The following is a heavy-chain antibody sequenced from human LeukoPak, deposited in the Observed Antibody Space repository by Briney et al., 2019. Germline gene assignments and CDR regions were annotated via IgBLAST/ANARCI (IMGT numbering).Heavy chain of an antibody. CDR3: AKDPDSSTSGY. V-gene: IGHV3-23*01. Sequence: GGSLRLSCAASGFTFSSYATSWVRQAPGKGLEWVSAISGSGGSTYYADSVKGRFTISRDNSKNTLYLQMNSLRAEDTAVYYCAKDPDSSTSGYWGQGTLVTVSS. D-gene: IGHD6-13*01. CDR1: GFTFSSYA. CDR2: ISGSGGST. J-gene: IGHJ4*02.